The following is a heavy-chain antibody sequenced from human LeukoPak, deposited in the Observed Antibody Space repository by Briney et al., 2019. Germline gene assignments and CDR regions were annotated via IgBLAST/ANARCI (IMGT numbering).Heavy chain of an antibody. CDR1: XXSISGHY. Sequence: XFTCXXSXXSISGHYXTWIRQPPGKGLEWIAQIHYSGRPDYNPSLESRVTISVDTSKNQISLKVTSVTAADTAVYYCARFGVDYDMDVWGXXT. V-gene: IGHV4-59*11. D-gene: IGHD3-16*01. J-gene: IGHJ6*02. CDR3: ARFGVDYDMDV. CDR2: IHYSGRP.